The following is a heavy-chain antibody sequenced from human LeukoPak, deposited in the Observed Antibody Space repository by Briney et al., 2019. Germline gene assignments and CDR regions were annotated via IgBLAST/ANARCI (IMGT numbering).Heavy chain of an antibody. Sequence: GGSLRLSCAASGFTFSTYSMNWVRQAPGKGLEWVSSITSSSSYKYYADSVKGRFTISRDNAKNSLYLQMNSLRAEDTAVYYCAKDGYSGYDYFFDYWGQGTLVTVSS. V-gene: IGHV3-21*04. CDR3: AKDGYSGYDYFFDY. D-gene: IGHD5-12*01. CDR2: ITSSSSYK. CDR1: GFTFSTYS. J-gene: IGHJ4*02.